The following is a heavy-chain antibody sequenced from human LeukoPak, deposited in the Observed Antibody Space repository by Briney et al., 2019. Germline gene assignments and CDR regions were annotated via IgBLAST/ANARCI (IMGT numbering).Heavy chain of an antibody. CDR3: ARVWAAADLNWFDP. CDR2: IKQDGSEK. D-gene: IGHD6-13*01. CDR1: GFTFSSYS. Sequence: GGSLRLSCAASGFTFSSYSMNWVRQAPGKGLEWVANIKQDGSEKYYVDSVKGRFTISRDNAKNSLYLQMNSLRAEDTAVYYCARVWAAADLNWFDPWGQGTLVTVSS. V-gene: IGHV3-7*01. J-gene: IGHJ5*02.